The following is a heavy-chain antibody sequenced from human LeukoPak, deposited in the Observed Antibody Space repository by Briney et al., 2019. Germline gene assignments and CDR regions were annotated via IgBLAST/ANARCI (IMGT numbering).Heavy chain of an antibody. CDR3: AKYKRYCSGGSCYSDYYYGMDV. V-gene: IGHV3-23*01. CDR2: IRGSGGST. J-gene: IGHJ6*04. CDR1: GFTFSSYA. Sequence: PGGSLRLSCAASGFTFSSYAMSWVRQAPGKGLEWVSAIRGSGGSTYYADSVKGRFTISRDNSKNTVYLQINSLRAEDTAVYYCAKYKRYCSGGSCYSDYYYGMDVWGKGTTVTVSS. D-gene: IGHD2-15*01.